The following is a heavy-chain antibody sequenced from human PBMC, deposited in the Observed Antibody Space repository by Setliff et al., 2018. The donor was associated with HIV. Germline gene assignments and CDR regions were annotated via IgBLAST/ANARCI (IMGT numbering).Heavy chain of an antibody. CDR1: GGSISSYY. CDR3: AREIPYSYGGRGHPL. J-gene: IGHJ4*02. Sequence: PSETLSLTCSVSGGSISSYYWSWIRQPPGRGLEWIGDIYYSGMTNYNPSLQSRVTISLDTSKNQFSLKVNSVTAADTAVYYCAREIPYSYGGRGHPLWGQGTLVTVSS. D-gene: IGHD3-22*01. CDR2: IYYSGMT. V-gene: IGHV4-59*01.